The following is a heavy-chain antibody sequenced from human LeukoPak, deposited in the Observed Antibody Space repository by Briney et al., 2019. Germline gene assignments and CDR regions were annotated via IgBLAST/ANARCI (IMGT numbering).Heavy chain of an antibody. J-gene: IGHJ3*02. CDR2: MNPNSGNT. D-gene: IGHD1-26*01. Sequence: ASVKVSCKASGYTFTSYDINWVRQATGQGLEWMGWMNPNSGNTGYAQKFQGRVTMTRNTSISTAYMKLSSLRSEDTAVYYCARFVPSGSRDAFDIWGQGTMVTVSS. V-gene: IGHV1-8*01. CDR3: ARFVPSGSRDAFDI. CDR1: GYTFTSYD.